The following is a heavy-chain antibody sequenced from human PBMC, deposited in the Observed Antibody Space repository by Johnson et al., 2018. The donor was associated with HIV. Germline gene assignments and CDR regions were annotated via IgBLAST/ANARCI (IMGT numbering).Heavy chain of an antibody. Sequence: QVQLVESGGGVVQPGRSLRLSSSASGFTSSSYAMHWVRQAPGKGLAWVAVISYDGRNKYYADSVKGRFTISRDNSKNTLYLQMNSLRAEDTAVYYCAREWDPRTPDAFDIWGQGTMVTVSS. CDR2: ISYDGRNK. CDR3: AREWDPRTPDAFDI. V-gene: IGHV3-30*04. CDR1: GFTSSSYA. J-gene: IGHJ3*02. D-gene: IGHD1-26*01.